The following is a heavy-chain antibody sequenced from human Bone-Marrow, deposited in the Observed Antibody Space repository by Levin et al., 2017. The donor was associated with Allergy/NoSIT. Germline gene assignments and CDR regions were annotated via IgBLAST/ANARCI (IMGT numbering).Heavy chain of an antibody. J-gene: IGHJ5*01. CDR2: VNPSDNT. Sequence: PPASVKVSCKASGYTFNNYDINWVRQAAGQGPEWMGWVNPSDNTGYSQKFRGRVTMTRDASTNTAYMELRSLTSEDTAVYYCVRGRDYYDRNNYGFWYWFDSWGQGTLVTVSS. D-gene: IGHD3/OR15-3a*01. V-gene: IGHV1-8*01. CDR1: GYTFNNYD. CDR3: VRGRDYYDRNNYGFWYWFDS.